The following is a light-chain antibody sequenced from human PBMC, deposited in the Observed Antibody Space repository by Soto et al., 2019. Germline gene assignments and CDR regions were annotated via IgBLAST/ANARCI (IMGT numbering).Light chain of an antibody. CDR1: QSVNSN. Sequence: EIVLTQSPATLSVSPGERATHSCRASQSVNSNLAWYQQKSGQAPRLLIYGASTRATGIPVRFSGSGSGTEFTLTISSLQSEDSAVYYCQQYTYWPWTLGQGTKV. CDR2: GAS. J-gene: IGKJ1*01. CDR3: QQYTYWPWT. V-gene: IGKV3-15*01.